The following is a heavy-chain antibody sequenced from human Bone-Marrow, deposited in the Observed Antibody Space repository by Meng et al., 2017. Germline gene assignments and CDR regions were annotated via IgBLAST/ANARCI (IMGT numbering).Heavy chain of an antibody. Sequence: GADVEKLGDPAKVSGKACGYIFSGYYMHWVRQAPGQGLGWMGRINPNSGGTNYAQKFQGRVTMTKDTSISTAYMELIRLRSDDTAVYYCARVRVLVRSPPGRGFPFDYWGQGTLVTVSS. V-gene: IGHV1-2*06. J-gene: IGHJ4*02. CDR2: INPNSGGT. CDR3: ARVRVLVRSPPGRGFPFDY. D-gene: IGHD2-15*01. CDR1: GYIFSGYY.